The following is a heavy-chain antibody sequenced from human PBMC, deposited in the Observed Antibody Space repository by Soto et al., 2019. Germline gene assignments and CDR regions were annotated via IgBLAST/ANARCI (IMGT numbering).Heavy chain of an antibody. CDR2: INHSGST. CDR1: GGSFSGYY. CDR3: ARVLGCTNGVCYNDYYYYYMDV. Sequence: SETLSLTCAVYGGSFSGYYWSWIRQPPGKGLEWIGEINHSGSTNYNPSLKSRVTISVDTSKNQFSLKLSSVTAADTAVYYCARVLGCTNGVCYNDYYYYYMDVWGKGTTVTVSS. D-gene: IGHD2-8*01. J-gene: IGHJ6*03. V-gene: IGHV4-34*01.